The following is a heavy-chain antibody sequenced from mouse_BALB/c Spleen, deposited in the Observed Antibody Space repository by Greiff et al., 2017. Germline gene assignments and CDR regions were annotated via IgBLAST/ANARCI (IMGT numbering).Heavy chain of an antibody. CDR2: ISSGSSTI. D-gene: IGHD1-1*01. V-gene: IGHV5-17*02. CDR3: ARGDYGSSYGFDY. Sequence: EVQLVESGGGLVQPGGSRKLSCAASGFTFSSFGMHWVRQAPEKGLEWVAYISSGSSTIYYADTVKGRFTISRDNPKNTLFLQMTSLRSEDTAMYYCARGDYGSSYGFDYWGQGTTLTVSS. J-gene: IGHJ2*01. CDR1: GFTFSSFG.